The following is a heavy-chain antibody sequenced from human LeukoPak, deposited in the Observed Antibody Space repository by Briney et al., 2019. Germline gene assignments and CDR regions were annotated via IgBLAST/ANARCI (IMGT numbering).Heavy chain of an antibody. V-gene: IGHV1-18*01. J-gene: IGHJ4*02. Sequence: GASVKVSCKASRYIVFKYVLTWVRQAPGQGLEWMRWIRPYNSNTKKTHKLQGRLIMTTDKSTSTAYMDLRSLRSDDTAVYYCARDLGSGIAEPFDHWGQGTLVTVSS. CDR3: ARDLGSGIAEPFDH. CDR1: RYIVFKYV. D-gene: IGHD6-13*01. CDR2: IRPYNSNT.